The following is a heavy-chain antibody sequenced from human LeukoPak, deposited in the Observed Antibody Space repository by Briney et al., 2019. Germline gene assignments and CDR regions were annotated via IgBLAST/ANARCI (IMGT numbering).Heavy chain of an antibody. CDR3: ARIYYFGDTNWCYFDN. CDR1: GFIFNSYW. D-gene: IGHD3-10*01. CDR2: IDPDGSEK. Sequence: GGSLRLSCAASGFIFNSYWMSWVRQAPGKGLEWVANIDPDGSEKQYGDSVKGRFTTSRDNAKNSLYLQMNSLRAEDTAIYYCARIYYFGDTNWCYFDNWGQGTLVTVSS. V-gene: IGHV3-7*01. J-gene: IGHJ4*02.